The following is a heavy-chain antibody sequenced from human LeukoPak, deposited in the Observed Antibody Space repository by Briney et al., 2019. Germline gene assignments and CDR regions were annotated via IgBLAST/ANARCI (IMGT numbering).Heavy chain of an antibody. CDR2: IYSGGDT. CDR1: GVTVSSSY. Sequence: PGGSLRLSCAASGVTVSSSYMTWVRQAPGKGLEWVSVIYSGGDTYYADSVKGRFTISRDNSKNTLYLQMNSLRAEDSAVYYCARDADLTPGAFGIWGQGTLVTVSS. D-gene: IGHD4-23*01. CDR3: ARDADLTPGAFGI. V-gene: IGHV3-53*01. J-gene: IGHJ3*02.